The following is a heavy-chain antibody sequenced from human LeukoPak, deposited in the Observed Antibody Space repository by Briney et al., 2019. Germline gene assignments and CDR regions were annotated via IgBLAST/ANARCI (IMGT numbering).Heavy chain of an antibody. J-gene: IGHJ6*03. CDR3: ARDGDCSSTSCYTANYYYYMDV. V-gene: IGHV1-69*13. CDR1: GGTFSSYA. D-gene: IGHD2-2*02. CDR2: IIPIFDTA. Sequence: GASVKVSCKASGGTFSSYAISRVRQAPGQGLEWMGGIIPIFDTANYAQKFHGRASITADESTSTAHMELRSLRSEDTAVYYCARDGDCSSTSCYTANYYYYMDVWGKGTTVTVSS.